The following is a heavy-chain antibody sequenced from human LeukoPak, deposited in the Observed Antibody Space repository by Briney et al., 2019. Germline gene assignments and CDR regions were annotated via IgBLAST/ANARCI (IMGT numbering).Heavy chain of an antibody. Sequence: GASVKVSCKASGYTFTSYAMNWVRQATGQGLEWMGWMNPNSGNTGYAQKFQGRVTITRNTSISTAYMELSSLRSEDTAVYYCARVSGDSSGYYPNFYYYYYMDVWGKGTTVTVSS. CDR2: MNPNSGNT. CDR3: ARVSGDSSGYYPNFYYYYYMDV. D-gene: IGHD3-22*01. J-gene: IGHJ6*03. V-gene: IGHV1-8*03. CDR1: GYTFTSYA.